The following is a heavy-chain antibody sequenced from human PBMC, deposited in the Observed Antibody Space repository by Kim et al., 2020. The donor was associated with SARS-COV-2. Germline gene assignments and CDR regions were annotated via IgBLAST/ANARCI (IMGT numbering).Heavy chain of an antibody. V-gene: IGHV3-23*01. D-gene: IGHD1-26*01. J-gene: IGHJ4*02. CDR1: GFKFSDYA. Sequence: GGSLRLSCTASGFKFSDYAMGWVRQAPGKGLEWVASIGGGNDIEYADSVKGRFTVSRDNSKNTLHLQMSSLGADDTAVYFCAKDAINRNGLWDHFDLWGQGTQVTVSS. CDR2: IGGGNDI. CDR3: AKDAINRNGLWDHFDL.